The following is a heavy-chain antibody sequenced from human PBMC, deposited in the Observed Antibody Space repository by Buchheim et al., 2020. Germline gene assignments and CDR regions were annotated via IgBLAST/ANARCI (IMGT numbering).Heavy chain of an antibody. CDR3: AGGSYSVSSDYSYNFDY. CDR1: GGPVRGGDYY. D-gene: IGHD3-3*01. V-gene: IGHV4-61*08. CDR2: LYYSGDT. Sequence: QVQLSESGPGLVKPSETLSLTCTVSGGPVRGGDYYWSWIRETPGKGLEWIGYLYYSGDTNYNPSLKTRVTMSADTSKNQLSLKLTSVTSADTGIYYCAGGSYSVSSDYSYNFDYWGQGT. J-gene: IGHJ4*02.